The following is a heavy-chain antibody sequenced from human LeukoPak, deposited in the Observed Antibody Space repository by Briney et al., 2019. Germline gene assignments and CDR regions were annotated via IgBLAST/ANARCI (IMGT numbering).Heavy chain of an antibody. Sequence: PGGSLRLSCAASGFTFSDHYMDWVRQAPGKGLEWVGRTRNKANSYTTEYAASVKGRFTISRVDSKNSLYLQMNSLKTEDTAVYYCARGGDTAMVGGYWGQGTLVTVSS. V-gene: IGHV3-72*01. J-gene: IGHJ4*02. CDR2: TRNKANSYTT. CDR1: GFTFSDHY. CDR3: ARGGDTAMVGGY. D-gene: IGHD5-18*01.